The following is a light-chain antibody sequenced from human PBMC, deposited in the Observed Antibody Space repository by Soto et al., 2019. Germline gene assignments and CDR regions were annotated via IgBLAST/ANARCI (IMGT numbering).Light chain of an antibody. CDR1: SSDVGSYNL. CDR3: CSYARRDKYV. CDR2: EAN. Sequence: SALTQPASVSGSPRQSITISCTGTSSDVGSYNLVSWYQQHPGKAPKLIIYEANKRPSGISNRFSGSESGNTASLTISGLQPEDEADYYCCSYARRDKYVFRTATKL. J-gene: IGLJ1*01. V-gene: IGLV2-23*01.